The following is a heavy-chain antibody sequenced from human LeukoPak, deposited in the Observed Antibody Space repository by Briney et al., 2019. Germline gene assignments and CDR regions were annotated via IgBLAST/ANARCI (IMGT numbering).Heavy chain of an antibody. CDR2: INPDGSEK. CDR3: GRWGIAATIDY. V-gene: IGHV3-7*01. Sequence: GGSLRLSCEASGFTFSSTWMAWVRQAPGQGLEWVANINPDGSEKYYVESVRGRFTISRDDAKKSVYLQTDSLRAEDTAFYYCGRWGIAATIDYWGQGTLVTVSS. J-gene: IGHJ4*02. D-gene: IGHD2-15*01. CDR1: GFTFSSTW.